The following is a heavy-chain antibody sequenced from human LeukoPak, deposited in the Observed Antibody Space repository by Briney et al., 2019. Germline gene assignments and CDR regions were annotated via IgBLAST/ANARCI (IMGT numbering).Heavy chain of an antibody. D-gene: IGHD2-15*01. CDR1: GFTFSDHY. CDR2: IWYDGSNK. CDR3: AREIVVVVAATRESWFDP. J-gene: IGHJ5*02. V-gene: IGHV3-33*08. Sequence: PGGSLRLACVASGFTFSDHYMDWVRQAPGKGLEWVAVIWYDGSNKYYADSVKGRFTISRDNSKNTLYLQMNSLRAEDTAVYYCAREIVVVVAATRESWFDPWGQGTLVTVSS.